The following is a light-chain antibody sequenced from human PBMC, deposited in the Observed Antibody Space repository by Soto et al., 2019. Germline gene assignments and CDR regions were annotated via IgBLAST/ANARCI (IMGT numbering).Light chain of an antibody. J-gene: IGKJ3*01. V-gene: IGKV3-20*01. CDR2: GAS. Sequence: EIVLTQSPGTLSLSPGERATLSCRASQSVSSSYLAGYQQKPDQAPRLLIYGASSRATGIPDRFSGSGSGTDFTLTISRLEPEDFAVYYCQQYGSSPLFTFGPGTKVDIK. CDR3: QQYGSSPLFT. CDR1: QSVSSSY.